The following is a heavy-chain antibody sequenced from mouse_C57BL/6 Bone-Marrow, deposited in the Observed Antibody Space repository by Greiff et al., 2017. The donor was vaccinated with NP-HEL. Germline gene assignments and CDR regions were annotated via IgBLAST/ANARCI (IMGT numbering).Heavy chain of an antibody. J-gene: IGHJ2*01. V-gene: IGHV1-4*01. CDR1: GYTFTSYT. CDR2: INPSSGYT. D-gene: IGHD4-1*01. Sequence: VQLQQSGAELARPGASVKMSCKASGYTFTSYTMHWVKQRPGQGLEWIGYINPSSGYTKYNQKFKDKATWTADKSSSTAYMQLSSLTSEDSAVYYCAIGDYSGTGYWGQGTTLTVSS. CDR3: AIGDYSGTGY.